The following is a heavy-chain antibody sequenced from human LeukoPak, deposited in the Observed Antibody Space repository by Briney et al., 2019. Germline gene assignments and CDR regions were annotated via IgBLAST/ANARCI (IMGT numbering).Heavy chain of an antibody. J-gene: IGHJ4*02. Sequence: PSETLSLTCAVYGGSFSGYYWSWIRQPPGKGLEWIGEINHSGSTNYNPSLKSRVTISVDTSKNQFSLKLSSVTAADTAVYYCARVACSGGSCYHFDYWGQGTLVTVSS. CDR2: INHSGST. V-gene: IGHV4-34*01. CDR3: ARVACSGGSCYHFDY. D-gene: IGHD2-15*01. CDR1: GGSFSGYY.